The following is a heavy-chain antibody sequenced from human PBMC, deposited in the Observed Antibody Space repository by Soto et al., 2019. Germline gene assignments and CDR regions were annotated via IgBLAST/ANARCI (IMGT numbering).Heavy chain of an antibody. CDR2: ISGSGGIT. Sequence: GGSLRLSCAASGFTFSSYAMGWVRQAPGKGLDWVSVISGSGGITYYADSVKGRFTVSRDNSKNTLYLQVDSLREADTALYYCASAKAVVIAALGIWGQGTMVTVSS. CDR1: GFTFSSYA. V-gene: IGHV3-23*01. CDR3: ASAKAVVIAALGI. J-gene: IGHJ3*02. D-gene: IGHD2-21*01.